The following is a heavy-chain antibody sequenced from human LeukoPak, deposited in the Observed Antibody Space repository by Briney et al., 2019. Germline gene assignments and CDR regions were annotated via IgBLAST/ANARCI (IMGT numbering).Heavy chain of an antibody. Sequence: GASVKVSCKASGYTFTSYGISWVRQAPGQGLEWMGWISAYNGNTNYAQKLQGRVTMTTDTSTSTAYMELRSLRSDDTAVYYCARTRGDFWSGYYGGYFDYWGQGTLVTVSS. V-gene: IGHV1-18*01. D-gene: IGHD3-3*01. J-gene: IGHJ4*02. CDR3: ARTRGDFWSGYYGGYFDY. CDR2: ISAYNGNT. CDR1: GYTFTSYG.